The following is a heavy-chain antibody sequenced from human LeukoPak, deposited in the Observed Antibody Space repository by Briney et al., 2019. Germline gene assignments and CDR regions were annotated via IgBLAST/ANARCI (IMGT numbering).Heavy chain of an antibody. CDR2: IKTNTDGGTA. CDR1: GFIFSNAW. CDR3: TSDEGEDTSY. J-gene: IGHJ4*02. D-gene: IGHD1-26*01. V-gene: IGHV3-15*05. Sequence: GGSLRLSCATSGFIFSNAWMSWVRQAPGGGLEWVGRIKTNTDGGTADYAAPVKGRFTISRDDSKSIAYLQMSSLKTEDTAVYYCTSDEGEDTSYWGQGTLVTVS.